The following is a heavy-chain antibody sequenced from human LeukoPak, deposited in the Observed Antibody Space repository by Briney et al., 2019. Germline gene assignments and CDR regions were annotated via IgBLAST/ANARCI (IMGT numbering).Heavy chain of an antibody. CDR3: ARGRIKKPYSSSWFNY. J-gene: IGHJ4*02. V-gene: IGHV1-8*01. CDR1: GYTFTSYD. D-gene: IGHD6-13*01. CDR2: MNPNSGNT. Sequence: ASVKVSCKASGYTFTSYDINWVRQATGQGLEWMGWMNPNSGNTGYAQKFQGRVTMTRNTSISTAYMELSSLRSEDTAVCYCARGRIKKPYSSSWFNYWGQGTLVTVSS.